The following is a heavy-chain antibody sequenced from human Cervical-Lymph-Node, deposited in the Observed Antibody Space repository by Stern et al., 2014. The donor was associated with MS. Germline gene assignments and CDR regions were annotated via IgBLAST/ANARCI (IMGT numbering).Heavy chain of an antibody. Sequence: QVQLVESGGGVVQPGRSLRLSCAASGFSFSRYAMHWVRQAPGKGLEWVAIIWYDGSNPYYADSVTGRFTISRDNFKNTLYLQMNSRRAEDTAVYYCASAYSSSHYYFDYWGQGTLVTVSS. CDR2: IWYDGSNP. CDR1: GFSFSRYA. J-gene: IGHJ4*02. D-gene: IGHD6-13*01. CDR3: ASAYSSSHYYFDY. V-gene: IGHV3-33*01.